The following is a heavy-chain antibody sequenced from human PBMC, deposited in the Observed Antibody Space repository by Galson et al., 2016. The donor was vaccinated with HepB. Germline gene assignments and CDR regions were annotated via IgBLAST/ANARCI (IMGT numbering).Heavy chain of an antibody. D-gene: IGHD3-9*01. CDR1: GFIFSDLY. Sequence: SLRLSCAASGFIFSDLYMTWIRQAPGKGLEWVSYISPSSSYANDADSVQGRLTISRDNAKNSLYLQMNSLRAEDTAVYYCARNRRRYFDWFVLWGQGTLVTVSS. V-gene: IGHV3-11*06. J-gene: IGHJ4*02. CDR2: ISPSSSYA. CDR3: ARNRRRYFDWFVL.